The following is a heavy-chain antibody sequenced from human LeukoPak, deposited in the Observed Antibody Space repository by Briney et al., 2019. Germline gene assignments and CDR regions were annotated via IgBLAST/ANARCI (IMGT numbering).Heavy chain of an antibody. Sequence: ASVKVSSKASGYSFINYAMHWVRQAPGQRLEWIGWINAGDGNTEYSQKFQGRVTITSDTSASTDYMELSSLKFDDTAIYFCARGQHATGWYVDLWGRGTLVTVSS. CDR3: ARGQHATGWYVDL. D-gene: IGHD1-1*01. V-gene: IGHV1-3*01. CDR1: GYSFINYA. CDR2: INAGDGNT. J-gene: IGHJ2*01.